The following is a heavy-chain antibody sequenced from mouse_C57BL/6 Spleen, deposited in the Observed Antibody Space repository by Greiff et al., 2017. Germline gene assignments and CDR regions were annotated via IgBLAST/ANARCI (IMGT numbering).Heavy chain of an antibody. CDR2: IDPETGGT. D-gene: IGHD2-4*01. V-gene: IGHV1-15*01. CDR1: GYTFTDYE. Sequence: QVQLQQSGAELVRPGASVTLSCKASGYTFTDYEMHWVKQTPVHGLEWIGAIDPETGGTAYNQKFKGKAILTADKSSSTAYMELRSLTSEDSAVYYCTICNYDYLFDYWGQGTTLTVSS. J-gene: IGHJ2*01. CDR3: TICNYDYLFDY.